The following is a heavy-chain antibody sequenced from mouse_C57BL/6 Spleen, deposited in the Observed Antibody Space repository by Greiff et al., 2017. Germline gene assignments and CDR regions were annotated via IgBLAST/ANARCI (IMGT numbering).Heavy chain of an antibody. D-gene: IGHD2-5*01. CDR3: ARGDSNSYYYAMYY. CDR1: GYTFTTYP. V-gene: IGHV1-47*01. J-gene: IGHJ4*01. Sequence: VQLQESGAELVKPGASVKMSCKASGYTFTTYPIEWMKQTHGKSLEWIGNFHPYNDDTKYNEKFKGKATLTVEKSFSTVYLELSRLTSDDFAVYYCARGDSNSYYYAMYYWGQGTSVTVAS. CDR2: FHPYNDDT.